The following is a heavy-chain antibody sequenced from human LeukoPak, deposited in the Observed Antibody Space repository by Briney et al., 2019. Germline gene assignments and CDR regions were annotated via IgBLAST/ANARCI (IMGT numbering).Heavy chain of an antibody. J-gene: IGHJ6*03. D-gene: IGHD5-24*01. Sequence: PGGSLRLSCAASGFTVSSNYMSWVRQAPGKGLEWVSVIYSGGSTYYADSVKGRFFISRDNSKNTLYLQMNSLRAEDTAVYYCARGMATIDGYYYYMDVWGKGTTVTVSS. CDR2: IYSGGST. CDR1: GFTVSSNY. V-gene: IGHV3-66*01. CDR3: ARGMATIDGYYYYMDV.